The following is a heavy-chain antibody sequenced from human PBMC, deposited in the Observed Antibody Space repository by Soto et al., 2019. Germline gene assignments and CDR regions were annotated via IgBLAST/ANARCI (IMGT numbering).Heavy chain of an antibody. CDR2: IYYSGST. D-gene: IGHD3-3*01. CDR3: ARVPSHITIFGVVIIRPYGMDV. V-gene: IGHV4-39*07. J-gene: IGHJ6*02. CDR1: GVSITSSSYY. Sequence: PSVTLSLTCTVSGVSITSSSYYWGWIRQPPWKGLEWIGSIYYSGSTYYNPSLKSRVTISVDKSKNQFSLKLSSVTAADTAVYYCARVPSHITIFGVVIIRPYGMDVWGQGTTVTVSS.